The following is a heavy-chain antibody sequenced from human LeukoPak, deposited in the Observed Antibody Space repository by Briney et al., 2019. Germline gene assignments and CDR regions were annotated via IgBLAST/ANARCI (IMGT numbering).Heavy chain of an antibody. Sequence: GGSLRLSCAASGFTFSNYAMHWVRQAPGKGLEWVAIISFDGSDKYYADSVKGRFSISRDNSQNTLFLQMNSLRAEDTVIYYCARYIAVAGSHYFYGMDVWGQGTTVTVSS. CDR1: GFTFSNYA. J-gene: IGHJ6*02. CDR3: ARYIAVAGSHYFYGMDV. CDR2: ISFDGSDK. V-gene: IGHV3-30-3*01. D-gene: IGHD6-19*01.